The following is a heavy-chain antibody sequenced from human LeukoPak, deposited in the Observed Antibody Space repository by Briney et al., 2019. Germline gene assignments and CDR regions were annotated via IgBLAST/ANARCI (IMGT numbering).Heavy chain of an antibody. V-gene: IGHV4-4*07. J-gene: IGHJ5*02. D-gene: IGHD4-17*01. Sequence: SETLSLTCTVSGNSFGDYDWSWIRQPAGKGLEWIGRIYTSGSTTYNPSLESRVTMSVDTSKSQFSLNLMSVTAADTAVYYCTRDTGTTGEVKFDPWGQGTLVTVSS. CDR3: TRDTGTTGEVKFDP. CDR1: GNSFGDYD. CDR2: IYTSGST.